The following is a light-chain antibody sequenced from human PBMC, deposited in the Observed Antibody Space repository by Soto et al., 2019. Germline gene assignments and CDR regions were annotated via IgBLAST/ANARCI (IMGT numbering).Light chain of an antibody. J-gene: IGLJ1*01. CDR3: AAWDASLNGYV. Sequence: ALTQPPSASGTPGQRVTISCSGSSSNIGSKTVNWYQQLPGTVPKLLIYNSYQRPSGVPDRFSGSKSGTSASLAISGLQSEDEADYYCAAWDASLNGYVFGAGTKVTVL. CDR1: SSNIGSKT. CDR2: NSY. V-gene: IGLV1-44*01.